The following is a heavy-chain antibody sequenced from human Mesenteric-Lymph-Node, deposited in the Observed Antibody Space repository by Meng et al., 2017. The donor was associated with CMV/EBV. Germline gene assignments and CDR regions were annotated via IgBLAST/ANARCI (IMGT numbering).Heavy chain of an antibody. J-gene: IGHJ4*02. CDR3: VRPVLGGASVVAFDY. V-gene: IGHV3-74*01. Sequence: EVQLVESGGGLVQPGESLRLSCEASGFTFSSYWMHWVRQAPGKGLVWLSRIDVDGSTTNYANSAKGRFTISRDNAKNTLYLQINDLTPEDTAVYYCVRPVLGGASVVAFDYWGQGTLVTVSS. CDR1: GFTFSSYW. D-gene: IGHD2-15*01. CDR2: IDVDGSTT.